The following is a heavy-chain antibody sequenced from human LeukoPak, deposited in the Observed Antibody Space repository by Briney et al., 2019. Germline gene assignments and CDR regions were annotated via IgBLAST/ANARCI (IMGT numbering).Heavy chain of an antibody. J-gene: IGHJ4*02. CDR3: AREPYYYGSGSYYNAPDY. CDR1: GFTLSSYA. CDR2: ISYDGSNK. V-gene: IGHV3-30-3*01. D-gene: IGHD3-10*01. Sequence: GRSLRLSCAASGFTLSSYAMHWVRQAPGKGLEWVAVISYDGSNKYYADSVKGRFTISRDNSKNTLYLQMNSLRAEDTAVYYCAREPYYYGSGSYYNAPDYWGQGTLVTVSS.